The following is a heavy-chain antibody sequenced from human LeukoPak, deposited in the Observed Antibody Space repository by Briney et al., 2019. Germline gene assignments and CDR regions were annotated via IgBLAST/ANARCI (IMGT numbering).Heavy chain of an antibody. V-gene: IGHV3-48*04. Sequence: GGSLRLSCAASGFTFSSYSITWVRQAPGKGLEWVSYISSDTISYADSVKGRFTISRDNAKNSLYLQMNSLRAEDTAVYYCARDHAWAFDYWGQGTLVTVSS. D-gene: IGHD2-2*01. CDR2: ISSDTI. J-gene: IGHJ4*02. CDR1: GFTFSSYS. CDR3: ARDHAWAFDY.